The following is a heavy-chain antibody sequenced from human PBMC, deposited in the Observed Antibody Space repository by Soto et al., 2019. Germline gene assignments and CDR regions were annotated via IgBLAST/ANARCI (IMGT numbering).Heavy chain of an antibody. CDR3: TRGRPGRPPDS. V-gene: IGHV4-4*02. CDR1: GDSIITTNW. CDR2: IYHSGST. J-gene: IGHJ4*02. Sequence: SETLSLTCVVSGDSIITTNWWSWVRQPPGKGLEWIGEIYHSGSTNYNPSLKSRVTISIDKSKNQFSLNLTSVTAADTALYYCTRGRPGRPPDSWGQGTLVTVSS.